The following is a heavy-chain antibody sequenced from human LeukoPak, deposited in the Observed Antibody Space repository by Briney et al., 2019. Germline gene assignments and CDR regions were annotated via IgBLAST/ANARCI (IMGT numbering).Heavy chain of an antibody. CDR2: IYWDDYK. Sequence: ESGPTLVKPTQALTLTCTFSGFSLSRSGVGVGWIRQPPGKALEWLALIYWDDYKRYSPSLKTRLTITKDTSKNQVVLTMTNMDPVDTGTYYCAHSRHTARVENWGQGTLVTVSS. CDR1: GFSLSRSGVG. V-gene: IGHV2-5*02. CDR3: AHSRHTARVEN. J-gene: IGHJ4*02. D-gene: IGHD5-18*01.